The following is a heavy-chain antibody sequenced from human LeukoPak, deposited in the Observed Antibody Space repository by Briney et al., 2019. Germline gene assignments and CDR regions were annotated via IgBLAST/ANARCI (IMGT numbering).Heavy chain of an antibody. CDR3: ARLAGYYKPFDY. V-gene: IGHV4-34*01. J-gene: IGHJ4*02. Sequence: PSETLSLTCAVYGGSFSGYYWSWIRQPPGKGLEWIGEINHNGSTNYNPSLKSRVTISVDTSKNQFSLKLSSVTAADTAVYYCARLAGYYKPFDYWGQGTLVTVSS. D-gene: IGHD3-9*01. CDR2: INHNGST. CDR1: GGSFSGYY.